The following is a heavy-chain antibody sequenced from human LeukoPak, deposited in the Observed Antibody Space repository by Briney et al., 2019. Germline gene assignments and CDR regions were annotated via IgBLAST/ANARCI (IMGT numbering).Heavy chain of an antibody. Sequence: QPGGSLRLSCTASGFTFNTYWMNWVRQARGKGREWGANIKQDGSEKFYVDSVKGRFNISRDNAKNSLFLQMHSLRAYDCAVYFFARDPVDFWGRGTLVAVST. CDR2: IKQDGSEK. CDR3: ARDPVDF. CDR1: GFTFNTYW. J-gene: IGHJ2*01. V-gene: IGHV3-7*01.